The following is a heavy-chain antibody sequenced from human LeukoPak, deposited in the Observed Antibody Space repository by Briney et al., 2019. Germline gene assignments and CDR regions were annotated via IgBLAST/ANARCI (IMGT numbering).Heavy chain of an antibody. D-gene: IGHD3-10*01. V-gene: IGHV4-59*01. J-gene: IGHJ4*02. Sequence: SETLSLTCTVPGGSISSYYWSWIRQPPGKGLEWIGYIYYSGSTNYNPSLKSRVTISVDTSKNQFSLKLSSVTAADTAVYYCARGVSAYYYGSGSYYFDYWGQGTLVTVSS. CDR2: IYYSGST. CDR1: GGSISSYY. CDR3: ARGVSAYYYGSGSYYFDY.